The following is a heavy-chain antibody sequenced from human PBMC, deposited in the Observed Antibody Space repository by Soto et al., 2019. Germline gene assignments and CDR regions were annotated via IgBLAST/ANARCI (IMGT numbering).Heavy chain of an antibody. CDR2: SSNSGSFT. CDR3: VKSGDNYNALDY. J-gene: IGHJ4*02. V-gene: IGHV3-11*06. Sequence: GGSLRLSCTASGFTLRAHYMSWIRPAPGKGLEWIGYSSNSGSFTRYADSVNGRFSISRDNAKNSLYLQINSLRGDDTAIYYCVKSGDNYNALDYWGQGT. CDR1: GFTLRAHY. D-gene: IGHD1-1*01.